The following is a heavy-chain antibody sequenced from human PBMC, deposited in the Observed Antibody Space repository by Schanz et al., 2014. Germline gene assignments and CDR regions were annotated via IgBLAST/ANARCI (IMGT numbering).Heavy chain of an antibody. Sequence: DVQLLESGGGLVQPGGSLRLSCAASAFIFRSYSMHWVRQAPGKGLEWVSYISRSSSTIYYADSVRGRFTISRDNAKNSLYLQMNSLRAEDTAVYYCARDSGSHYLVDYWGQGTLVTVSS. CDR1: AFIFRSYS. CDR3: ARDSGSHYLVDY. V-gene: IGHV3-48*01. J-gene: IGHJ4*02. CDR2: ISRSSSTI. D-gene: IGHD1-26*01.